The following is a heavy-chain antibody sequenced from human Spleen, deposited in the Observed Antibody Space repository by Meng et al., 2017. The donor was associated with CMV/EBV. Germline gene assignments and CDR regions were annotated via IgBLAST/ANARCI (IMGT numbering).Heavy chain of an antibody. CDR3: ARGDSGSLAFDY. D-gene: IGHD1-26*01. V-gene: IGHV1-69*05. Sequence: KATGGTFSNYAVSWVRQAPGQGLEWMGGVIPIFGTANYAQKFQGRVTITTDESTNTAYLEVSSLRPDDTAVYYCARGDSGSLAFDYWGQGTLVTVSS. CDR2: VIPIFGTA. J-gene: IGHJ4*02. CDR1: GGTFSNYA.